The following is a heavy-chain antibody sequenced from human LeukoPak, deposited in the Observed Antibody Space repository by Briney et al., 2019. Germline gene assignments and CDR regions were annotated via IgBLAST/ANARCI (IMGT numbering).Heavy chain of an antibody. D-gene: IGHD3-9*01. CDR2: IIAIFGTA. J-gene: IGHJ6*03. V-gene: IGHV1-69*13. CDR1: GGTLSRFA. CDR3: ARGRAYDILTPPYYYYYMDV. Sequence: AASVTVSFKASGGTLSRFAISWVRQAPGQGLEWMGGIIAIFGTANYAQKFQGRVTITAEEFTGTAYMELSSLRSEDTAVYYCARGRAYDILTPPYYYYYMDVWGKGTTVTISS.